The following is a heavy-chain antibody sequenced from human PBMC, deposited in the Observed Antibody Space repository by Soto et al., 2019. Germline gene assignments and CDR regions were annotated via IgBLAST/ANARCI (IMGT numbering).Heavy chain of an antibody. J-gene: IGHJ6*02. CDR3: ARASSGYPYYYYGMDV. CDR1: GGTFSSYA. CDR2: IIPIFGTA. Sequence: ASVKVSCKASGGTFSSYAISWVRQAPGQGLEWMGGIIPIFGTANYAQKFQGRVTITADESTSTAYMELSSLRSEDTAVYYCARASSGYPYYYYGMDVWGQGTTVTVSS. V-gene: IGHV1-69*13. D-gene: IGHD3-22*01.